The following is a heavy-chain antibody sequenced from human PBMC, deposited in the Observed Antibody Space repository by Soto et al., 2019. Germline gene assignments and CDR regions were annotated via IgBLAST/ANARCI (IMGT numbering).Heavy chain of an antibody. D-gene: IGHD1-20*01. J-gene: IGHJ6*02. CDR2: VYYTGNT. CDR1: GGSISTSS. Sequence: ETLSLTCTVSGGSISTSSWNWIRQAPGKGLEWIGCVYYTGNTNYNPSLKSRVTMSLDTSKNQFSLKLSSVTAADTAVYYCAREGVYKTYYYAMDVWGQGTTVTVSS. CDR3: AREGVYKTYYYAMDV. V-gene: IGHV4-59*01.